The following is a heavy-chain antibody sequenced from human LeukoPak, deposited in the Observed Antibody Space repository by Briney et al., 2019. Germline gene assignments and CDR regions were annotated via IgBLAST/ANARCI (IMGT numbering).Heavy chain of an antibody. D-gene: IGHD5-12*01. CDR1: GFTFDDYA. Sequence: GGSLRLSCAASGFTFDDYAMHWVRQAPGKGLEWVSGISWNSGSIGYADSVKGRFTISRDNAKNSLYLQMNSLRAEDTALYYCAKEQRGYSGYMVGSCFDPWGQGTLVTVSS. CDR2: ISWNSGSI. CDR3: AKEQRGYSGYMVGSCFDP. V-gene: IGHV3-9*01. J-gene: IGHJ5*02.